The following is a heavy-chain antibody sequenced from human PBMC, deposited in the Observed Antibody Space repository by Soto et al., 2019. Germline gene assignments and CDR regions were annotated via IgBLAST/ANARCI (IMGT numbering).Heavy chain of an antibody. CDR2: TNPNSGGT. CDR1: GYTFTGYY. J-gene: IGHJ4*02. Sequence: GASVKVSCKASGYTFTGYYMHWVRQAPGQGLEWMGWTNPNSGGTNYAQKFQGWVTMTRDTSISTAYMELSRLRSDDTAVYYCARDDGDIIVVASRSFDYWGQGTPVTVSS. V-gene: IGHV1-2*04. D-gene: IGHD2-2*01. CDR3: ARDDGDIIVVASRSFDY.